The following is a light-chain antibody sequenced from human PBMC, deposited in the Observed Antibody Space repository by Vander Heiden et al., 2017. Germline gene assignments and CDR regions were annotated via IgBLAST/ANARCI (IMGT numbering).Light chain of an antibody. CDR1: ISDVGGYNY. V-gene: IGLV2-11*01. CDR3: CSYAGSYTLV. CDR2: DVS. Sequence: QSALTQPRSVSGSPGQSVTISCTGTISDVGGYNYVSWYQQHPGKAPNLMIYDVSKRPSGVPGRFSGSKPGNTASLTISGLQAEDAADYYCCSYAGSYTLVFGGGTKLTVL. J-gene: IGLJ3*02.